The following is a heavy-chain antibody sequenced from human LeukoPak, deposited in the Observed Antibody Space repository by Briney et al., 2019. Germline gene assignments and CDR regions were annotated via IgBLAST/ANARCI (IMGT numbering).Heavy chain of an antibody. CDR3: AKTAADN. CDR1: GFTFSNAW. J-gene: IGHJ4*02. Sequence: GGSLRLSCAASGFTFSNAWMSWVGQAPGKGLEWVGRTKSKTGGGTTDYAAPVKGRFTISRNDSKNTLYLQMNSLKTEDTAVYYCAKTAADNWGQGTLVTVSS. V-gene: IGHV3-15*01. CDR2: TKSKTGGGTT. D-gene: IGHD6-13*01.